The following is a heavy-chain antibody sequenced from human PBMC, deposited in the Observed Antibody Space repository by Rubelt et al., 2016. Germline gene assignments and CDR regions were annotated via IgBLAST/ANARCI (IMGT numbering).Heavy chain of an antibody. D-gene: IGHD4-17*01. CDR1: GYTFTSYG. V-gene: IGHV1-18*01. J-gene: IGHJ2*01. Sequence: QVQLVQSGAEVKKPGASVKVSCKASGYTFTSYGISWVRQAPGQGLEWMGWISAYNGNTNYAQKLQGRATMTTDTTTSTAYMELRSLRSDDTAGYYCARRDYGGRSYWYFDLWGRGTLVTVSS. CDR3: ARRDYGGRSYWYFDL. CDR2: ISAYNGNT.